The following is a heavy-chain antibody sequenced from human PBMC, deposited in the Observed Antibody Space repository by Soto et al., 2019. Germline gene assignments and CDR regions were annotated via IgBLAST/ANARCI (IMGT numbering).Heavy chain of an antibody. J-gene: IGHJ6*02. CDR3: ARVVVNTYYYYGMDV. CDR2: TRNKANSYTT. Sequence: GGSLRRSCAASGFTFSDHYMDWVRQGPGKGLEWVGRTRNKANSYTTEYAASVKGRFTISRADSKNSLYLQMNSLKTEDTAVYYCARVVVNTYYYYGMDVWGQETTVTVSS. V-gene: IGHV3-72*01. CDR1: GFTFSDHY. D-gene: IGHD2-15*01.